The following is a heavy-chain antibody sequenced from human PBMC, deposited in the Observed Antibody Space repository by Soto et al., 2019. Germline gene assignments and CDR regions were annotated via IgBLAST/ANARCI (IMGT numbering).Heavy chain of an antibody. CDR2: IYYSGST. CDR1: GGSISSSSYY. V-gene: IGHV4-39*07. CDR3: ARAHGIYYGNYFDY. D-gene: IGHD3-16*01. Sequence: SETLSLTCTVSGGSISSSSYYWGWIRQPPGKGLEWIGSIYYSGSTNYNPSLKSRVTISVDTSKNQFSLKLSSVTAADTAVYYCARAHGIYYGNYFDYWGQGTLVTVSS. J-gene: IGHJ4*02.